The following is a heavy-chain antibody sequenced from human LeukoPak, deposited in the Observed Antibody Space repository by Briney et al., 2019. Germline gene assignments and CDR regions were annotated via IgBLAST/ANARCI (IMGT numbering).Heavy chain of an antibody. D-gene: IGHD4-17*01. CDR1: GFTFSSYS. CDR2: ITSTSSTI. V-gene: IGHV3-48*04. Sequence: GGSLRLSSAASGFTFSSYSMNWVRQAPGKGLEWISYITSTSSTIYYADSVKGRFTISRDNAKNSLYLQMNSLRAEDTAVYYCARRYGDYWGQGTLVTVSS. J-gene: IGHJ4*02. CDR3: ARRYGDY.